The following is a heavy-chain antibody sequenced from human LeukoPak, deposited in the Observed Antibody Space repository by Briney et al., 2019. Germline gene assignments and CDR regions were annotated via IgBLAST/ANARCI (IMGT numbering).Heavy chain of an antibody. Sequence: ASVKVSCKASGGTFSSYAISWVRQAPGQGLEWMGGIIPIFGTANHAQKFQGRVTITADKSTSTAYMELSSLRSEDTAVYYCARGVCRGGDCYRERQNAFDIWGQGTMVTVSS. J-gene: IGHJ3*02. CDR1: GGTFSSYA. CDR3: ARGVCRGGDCYRERQNAFDI. V-gene: IGHV1-69*06. CDR2: IIPIFGTA. D-gene: IGHD2-21*02.